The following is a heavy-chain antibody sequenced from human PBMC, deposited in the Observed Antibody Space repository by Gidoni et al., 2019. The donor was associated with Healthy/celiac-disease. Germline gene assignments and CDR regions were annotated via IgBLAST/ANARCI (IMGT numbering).Heavy chain of an antibody. D-gene: IGHD7-27*01. CDR2: TYYRSKWYN. V-gene: IGHV6-1*01. J-gene: IGHJ5*02. Sequence: QVQLQQSAPGLVKPSQTLSLTCAISGTSVSSHRAAWTWIRQSPSRGLDGLGRTYYRSKWYNDYEVSVKSRITINPDTSKNQFSLQLNSVTPEDTAVYYCARTNWGSSDNWFDPWGQGTLVTVSS. CDR3: ARTNWGSSDNWFDP. CDR1: GTSVSSHRAA.